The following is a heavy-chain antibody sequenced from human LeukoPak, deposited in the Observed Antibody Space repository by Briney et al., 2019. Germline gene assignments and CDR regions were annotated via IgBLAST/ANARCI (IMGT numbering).Heavy chain of an antibody. CDR3: ARDHPNWNYGRYYYYGMDV. V-gene: IGHV4-59*12. CDR2: IYYSGST. Sequence: SETLSLTCTVSGGSISSYYWSWIRQPPGKGLEWIGYIYYSGSTYYNPSLKSRVTISVDTSKNQFSLKLSSVTAADTAVYYCARDHPNWNYGRYYYYGMDVWGQGTTVTVSS. J-gene: IGHJ6*02. CDR1: GGSISSYY. D-gene: IGHD1-7*01.